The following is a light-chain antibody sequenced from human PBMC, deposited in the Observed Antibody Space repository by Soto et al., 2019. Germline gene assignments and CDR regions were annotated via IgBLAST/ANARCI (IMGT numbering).Light chain of an antibody. J-gene: IGKJ3*01. CDR2: YAS. CDR3: QHRYY. Sequence: EIVLTQSPATLSSTPGERATLSCRASQSVSSDFDWYQQKPGQVPRLLIYYASNRATGIPARFSGSGSGTDFTLTISSPEHEDFAVYYSQHRYYFGPGTKVDV. V-gene: IGKV3-11*01. CDR1: QSVSSD.